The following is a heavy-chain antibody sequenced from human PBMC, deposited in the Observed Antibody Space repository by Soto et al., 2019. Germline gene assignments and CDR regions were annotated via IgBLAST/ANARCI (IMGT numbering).Heavy chain of an antibody. CDR3: ARDLAAAAY. CDR1: GYIFTNYY. Sequence: GASVKVSCKASGYIFTNYYIHWVRQAPGQGLEWMAIINPLPTSGSTNYAQKFQGRVTVTRDTSTSTVYLELSSLRSDDTAVYYCARDLAAAAYWGQGTQVTVSS. J-gene: IGHJ4*02. V-gene: IGHV1-46*01. D-gene: IGHD6-13*01. CDR2: INPLPTSGST.